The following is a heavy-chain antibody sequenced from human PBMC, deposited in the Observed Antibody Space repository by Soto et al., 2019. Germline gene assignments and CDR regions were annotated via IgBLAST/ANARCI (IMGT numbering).Heavy chain of an antibody. CDR3: ARDRKIVVVVAAGHWFDP. CDR2: ISAYNGNT. V-gene: IGHV1-18*01. D-gene: IGHD2-15*01. Sequence: ASVKVSCKASGYTFTSYGISWVRQAPGQGLEWMGWISAYNGNTNYAQKLQGRVTMTTDTSTSTAYMELRSLRSDDTAVYYCARDRKIVVVVAAGHWFDPWGQGTLVTV. CDR1: GYTFTSYG. J-gene: IGHJ5*02.